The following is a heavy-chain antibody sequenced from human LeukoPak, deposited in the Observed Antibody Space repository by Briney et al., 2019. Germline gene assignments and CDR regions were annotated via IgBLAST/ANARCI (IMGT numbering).Heavy chain of an antibody. J-gene: IGHJ4*02. Sequence: GGSLRLSCAASGFTFSSYGMHWVRQAPGKGLEWVAVISYDGSNKYYADSVKGRFTISRDNSKNTLCLQMNSLRAEDTAVYYCAKDHEGLERGWSLGDYWGQGTLVTVSS. CDR2: ISYDGSNK. CDR1: GFTFSSYG. CDR3: AKDHEGLERGWSLGDY. D-gene: IGHD6-19*01. V-gene: IGHV3-30*18.